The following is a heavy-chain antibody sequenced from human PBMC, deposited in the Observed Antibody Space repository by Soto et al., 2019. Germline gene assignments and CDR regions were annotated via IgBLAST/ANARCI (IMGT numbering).Heavy chain of an antibody. Sequence: PSETLSLTCTVSGDSISSADYYWSWIRQTPGKGLEWIGHIFYSGTTYYNPSLKSRLTISVYTSKNHFSLRLTSVTAADTAVYYWPRDLGGHPDLYYYGMDVWAQGTPDTVSS. CDR3: PRDLGGHPDLYYYGMDV. CDR1: GDSISSADYY. CDR2: IFYSGTT. J-gene: IGHJ6*02. V-gene: IGHV4-30-4*01. D-gene: IGHD3-10*01.